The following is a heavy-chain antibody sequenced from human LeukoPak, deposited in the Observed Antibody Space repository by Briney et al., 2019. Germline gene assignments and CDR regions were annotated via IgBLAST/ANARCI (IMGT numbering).Heavy chain of an antibody. Sequence: GRSLRLSCAASGFTFGSYAMHWVRQAPGKGLEWVAFISYDGSNKYYADSVKGRFTISRDNSKNTLYLQMNSLRAEDTAVYYCARDGGGWGDYWGQGNLVTVSS. D-gene: IGHD3-16*01. J-gene: IGHJ4*02. V-gene: IGHV3-30-3*01. CDR3: ARDGGGWGDY. CDR1: GFTFGSYA. CDR2: ISYDGSNK.